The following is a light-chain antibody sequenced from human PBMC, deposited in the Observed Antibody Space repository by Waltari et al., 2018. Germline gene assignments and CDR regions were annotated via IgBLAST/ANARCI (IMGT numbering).Light chain of an antibody. CDR1: HSLLYSDGNTF. Sequence: DVVLTQSPLFLAVTPGQSVSISCKSSHSLLYSDGNTFLTWFHQRPGQSPRRLIYDITSRASGVPARFSGSGSGTNFTLNIAGVEADDAGVYFCVQGTHWVTFGGGT. CDR2: DIT. CDR3: VQGTHWVT. J-gene: IGKJ4*01. V-gene: IGKV2-30*01.